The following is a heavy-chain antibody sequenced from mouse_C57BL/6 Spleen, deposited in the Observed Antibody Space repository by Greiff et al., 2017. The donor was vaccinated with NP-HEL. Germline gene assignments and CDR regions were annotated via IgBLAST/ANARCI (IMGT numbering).Heavy chain of an antibody. CDR1: GYTFTDYE. Sequence: VQLQQSGAELVRPGASVTLSCKASGYTFTDYEMHWVKQTPVHGLEWIGAIDPETGGTAYNQKFKGKAILTADKSSSTAYMELRSLTSEDSAVYYCTREITTVVATPWYFDVWGTGTTVTVSS. D-gene: IGHD1-1*01. CDR3: TREITTVVATPWYFDV. CDR2: IDPETGGT. J-gene: IGHJ1*03. V-gene: IGHV1-15*01.